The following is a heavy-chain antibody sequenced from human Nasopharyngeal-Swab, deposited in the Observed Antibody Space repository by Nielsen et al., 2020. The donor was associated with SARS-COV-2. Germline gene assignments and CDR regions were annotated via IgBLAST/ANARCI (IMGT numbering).Heavy chain of an antibody. CDR2: INHSGST. CDR1: GGSFSGFY. CDR3: ARGRYSSGWYILYDWFDP. Sequence: SETLSPTSAVYGGSFSGFYWSWISQPPGKGLEWIGEINHSGSTNYNRSLKSRVTISVDTSKNQFSLKLSSVTAADTAVYYCARGRYSSGWYILYDWFDPWGQGTLVTVSS. J-gene: IGHJ5*02. D-gene: IGHD6-19*01. V-gene: IGHV4-34*01.